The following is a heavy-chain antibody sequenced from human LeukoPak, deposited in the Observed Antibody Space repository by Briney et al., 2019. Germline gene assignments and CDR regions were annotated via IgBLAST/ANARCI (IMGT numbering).Heavy chain of an antibody. V-gene: IGHV4-59*01. D-gene: IGHD5-18*01. Sequence: SETLSLTCAVYGGSFSGYYWSWIRQTPGKGPEWIGYVFDSGRTKENPSLKSRVTLSADTSKNQLSLRLSSVTAADTAVYYCTTIKRGNIFGYFDFWGQGILVTVSS. CDR2: VFDSGRT. CDR1: GGSFSGYY. CDR3: TTIKRGNIFGYFDF. J-gene: IGHJ4*02.